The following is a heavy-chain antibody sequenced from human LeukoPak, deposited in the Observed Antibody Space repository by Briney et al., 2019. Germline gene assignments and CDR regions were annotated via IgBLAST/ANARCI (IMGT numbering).Heavy chain of an antibody. J-gene: IGHJ3*02. V-gene: IGHV3-7*01. Sequence: GGSLRLSCAASAFTFSTYWMTWVRQAAGKGLEWVADIKQDGSEKYYVDSVKGRFTISRQNAKKSLFLQMNSLRAEDTAVYYCARHRSGGSQDDAFDIWGQGTLVTASS. CDR3: ARHRSGGSQDDAFDI. CDR2: IKQDGSEK. CDR1: AFTFSTYW. D-gene: IGHD2-15*01.